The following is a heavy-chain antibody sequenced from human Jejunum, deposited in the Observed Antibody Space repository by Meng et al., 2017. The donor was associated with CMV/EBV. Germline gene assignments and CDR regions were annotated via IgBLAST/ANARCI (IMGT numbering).Heavy chain of an antibody. Sequence: ASGLTLRTYTMKWVRQAPGKGLEWVSSIRPRGNFIYYSDSVKGRFTISRDNAKNSLYLQMHSLRGDDTAVYYCARESMSRNYFDYWGQGMPVTVSS. CDR2: IRPRGNFI. D-gene: IGHD2/OR15-2a*01. J-gene: IGHJ4*02. CDR3: ARESMSRNYFDY. CDR1: GLTLRTYT. V-gene: IGHV3-21*01.